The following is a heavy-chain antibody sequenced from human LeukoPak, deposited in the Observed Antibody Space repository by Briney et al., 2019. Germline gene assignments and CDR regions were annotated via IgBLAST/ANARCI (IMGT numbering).Heavy chain of an antibody. CDR1: GFTFSNAW. Sequence: GGSLRLSCAASGFTFSNAWMSWVRQAPGKGLEWVGRIKSKTDGGTTDYAAPVKGRFTISRDDSKNTLYLQMNSLRAEDTAVYYCARNSGNGAGYYYYMDVWGKGTTVTVSS. CDR2: IKSKTDGGTT. V-gene: IGHV3-15*01. J-gene: IGHJ6*03. CDR3: ARNSGNGAGYYYYMDV. D-gene: IGHD1-26*01.